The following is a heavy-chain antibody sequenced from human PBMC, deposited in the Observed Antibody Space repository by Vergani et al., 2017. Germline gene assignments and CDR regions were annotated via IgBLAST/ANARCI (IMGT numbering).Heavy chain of an antibody. CDR3: AAGPPVEMATITPFDY. CDR1: GFTFTSSA. D-gene: IGHD5-24*01. J-gene: IGHJ4*02. Sequence: QMQLVQSGPEVKTPGTSVKVSCKASGFTFTSSAMQWVRQARGQRLGWIGWIVVGSGNTNYAQKFQERVTITRDMSTSTAYMELSSRRSEDTAVYYCAAGPPVEMATITPFDYWGQGTLVTVSS. CDR2: IVVGSGNT. V-gene: IGHV1-58*02.